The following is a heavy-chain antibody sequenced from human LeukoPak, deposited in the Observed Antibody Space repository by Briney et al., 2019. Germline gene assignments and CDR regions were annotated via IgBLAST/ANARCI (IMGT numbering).Heavy chain of an antibody. CDR1: AFTFNTYP. Sequence: GGSLRLSCAASAFTFNTYPMAWVRQAPGKGLEWVSLISDSGGRTYYADSVKGRFTISRDNSKNTLYLQMSSLRVEDTAIYYCAKERQTTTAFDSWGQGTLVTVSS. CDR3: AKERQTTTAFDS. V-gene: IGHV3-23*01. J-gene: IGHJ4*02. D-gene: IGHD4-17*01. CDR2: ISDSGGRT.